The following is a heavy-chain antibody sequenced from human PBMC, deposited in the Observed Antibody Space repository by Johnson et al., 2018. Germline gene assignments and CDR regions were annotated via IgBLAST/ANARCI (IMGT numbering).Heavy chain of an antibody. V-gene: IGHV3-23*04. CDR1: GFTFSSYA. D-gene: IGHD5-18*01. CDR3: ANGGAVDTATSDAFDI. Sequence: VQLVESGGGLVQPGGSLRLSCAASGFTFSSYAMSWVRKAPGKGLEWVSAISGSGGSTYYADSVKGRFTISRENSKNTLYLQMNSLRAGDTAVFYCANGGAVDTATSDAFDIWGTGTMVTVSS. CDR2: ISGSGGST. J-gene: IGHJ3*02.